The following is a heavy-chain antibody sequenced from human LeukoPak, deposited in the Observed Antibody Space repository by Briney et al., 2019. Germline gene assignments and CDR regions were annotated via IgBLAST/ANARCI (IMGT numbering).Heavy chain of an antibody. J-gene: IGHJ6*03. V-gene: IGHV1-69*13. D-gene: IGHD2-2*02. CDR2: IIPIFGTT. CDR3: ARESVPAAIMDYYYYMDV. CDR1: GRTFSSYA. Sequence: SVKVSCKASGRTFSSYAIRWVPHAPGQGLESMRGIIPIFGTTNYTQNFQGSVPINAHESTSRAYMELSSLRSEDTAVYYCARESVPAAIMDYYYYMDVWGKGTTVTVSS.